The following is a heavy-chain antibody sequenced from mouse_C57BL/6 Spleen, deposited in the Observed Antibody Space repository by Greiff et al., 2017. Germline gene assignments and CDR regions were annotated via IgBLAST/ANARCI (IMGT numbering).Heavy chain of an antibody. CDR2: INPYNGGT. CDR1: GYTFTDYY. CDR3: ARWNYDVDY. V-gene: IGHV1-19*01. J-gene: IGHJ2*01. D-gene: IGHD2-4*01. Sequence: EVKLVESGPVLVKPGASVKMSCKASGYTFTDYYMNWVKQSHGKSLEWIGVINPYNGGTSYNQKFKGKATLTVDKSSSTAYMELNSLTSADSAVYYCARWNYDVDYWGQGTTLTVSS.